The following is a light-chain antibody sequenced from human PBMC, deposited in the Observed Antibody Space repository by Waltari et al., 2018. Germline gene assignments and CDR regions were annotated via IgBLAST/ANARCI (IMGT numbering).Light chain of an antibody. CDR3: QQRANWPPGT. J-gene: IGKJ4*01. Sequence: EIVLTQSPATLSLSPGESATLSCRASQSVSRNLAWYQQKPGQPPRLLIYDASNSATGIPARFSGSGSGTDFALTISSLEPEDFALYYCQQRANWPPGTFGGGTKVEIK. V-gene: IGKV3-11*01. CDR1: QSVSRN. CDR2: DAS.